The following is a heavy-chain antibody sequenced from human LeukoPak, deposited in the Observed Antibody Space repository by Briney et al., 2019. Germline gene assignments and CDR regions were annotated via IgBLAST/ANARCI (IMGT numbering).Heavy chain of an antibody. CDR3: ARRSKLRYFDW. Sequence: PSETLSLTCAVYGGSFSGYCWSWIRQPPGKGLEWIGEINHSGSTNYNPSLKSRVTISVDTSKNQFSLKLSSVTAADTAVYYCARRSKLRYFDWWGQGTLVTVSS. CDR2: INHSGST. V-gene: IGHV4-34*01. CDR1: GGSFSGYC. J-gene: IGHJ4*02. D-gene: IGHD3-9*01.